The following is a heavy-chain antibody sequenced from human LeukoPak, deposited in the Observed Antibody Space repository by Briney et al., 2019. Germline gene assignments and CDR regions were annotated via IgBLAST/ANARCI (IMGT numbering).Heavy chain of an antibody. V-gene: IGHV1-24*01. D-gene: IGHD4-17*01. Sequence: GASVKVSCKVSGYTLTELSMHWVRQAPGKGLEWVGGFDPEDGETIYAQKFQGRVTMTEDTSTDTAYMELSSLRSEDTAVYYCATDPTVTRAFDIWGQGTMDTVSS. CDR3: ATDPTVTRAFDI. J-gene: IGHJ3*02. CDR2: FDPEDGET. CDR1: GYTLTELS.